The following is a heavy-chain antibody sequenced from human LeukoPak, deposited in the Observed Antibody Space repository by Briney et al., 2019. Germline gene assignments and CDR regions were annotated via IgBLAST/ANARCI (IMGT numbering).Heavy chain of an antibody. D-gene: IGHD4-17*01. Sequence: GGSLRLSCAASGFTFSSYAMSWVRQAPGKGLEWVPAISGSGGSTYYADSVKGRFTISRDNSKNTLYLQMNGLRAEDTAVYYCAKARYRDYGDYAGDAFDIWGQGTMVTVSS. J-gene: IGHJ3*02. V-gene: IGHV3-23*01. CDR1: GFTFSSYA. CDR2: ISGSGGST. CDR3: AKARYRDYGDYAGDAFDI.